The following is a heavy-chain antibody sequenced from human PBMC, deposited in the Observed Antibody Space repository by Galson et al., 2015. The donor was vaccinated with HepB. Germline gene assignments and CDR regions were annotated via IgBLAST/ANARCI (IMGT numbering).Heavy chain of an antibody. D-gene: IGHD6-19*01. V-gene: IGHV3-21*01. J-gene: IGHJ3*02. CDR1: GFTFSSYS. Sequence: SLRLSCAASGFTFSSYSMNWVRQAPGKGLEWVSSISSSSSYIYYADSVKGRFTISRDNAKNSLYLQMNSLRAEDTAVYYCARDLTYSSGWLNVVAFDIWGQGTMVTVSS. CDR3: ARDLTYSSGWLNVVAFDI. CDR2: ISSSSSYI.